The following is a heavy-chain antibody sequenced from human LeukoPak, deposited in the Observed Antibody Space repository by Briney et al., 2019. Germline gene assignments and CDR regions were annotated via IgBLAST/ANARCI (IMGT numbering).Heavy chain of an antibody. J-gene: IGHJ4*02. CDR2: ISSSSSYI. CDR1: GFTFSSYS. D-gene: IGHD6-19*01. V-gene: IGHV3-21*01. Sequence: PGGSLRLSCAASGFTFSSYSMNWVRQAPGKGLEWVSSISSSSSYIYYADSVKGRFTISRDNAKNSLYLQRNSLRAEDTAVYYCARDPSGWYFVDYWGQGTLVTVSS. CDR3: ARDPSGWYFVDY.